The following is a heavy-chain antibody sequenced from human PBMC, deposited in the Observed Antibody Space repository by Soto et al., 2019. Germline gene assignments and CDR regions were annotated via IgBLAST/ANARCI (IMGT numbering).Heavy chain of an antibody. CDR3: IAARPLGAPTDY. J-gene: IGHJ4*02. CDR2: ISYDGSNK. D-gene: IGHD6-6*01. CDR1: GFTFSSYG. Sequence: GGSLRLSCAASGFTFSSYGMHWVRQAPGKGLEWVAVISYDGSNKYYADSVKGRFTISRDNSKNTLYLQMNSLRAEDTAVYYCIAARPLGAPTDYWGQGTLVTVSS. V-gene: IGHV3-30*03.